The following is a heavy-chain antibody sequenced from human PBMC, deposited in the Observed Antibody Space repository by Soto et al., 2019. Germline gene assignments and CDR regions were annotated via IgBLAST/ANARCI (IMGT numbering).Heavy chain of an antibody. CDR1: GGSFSGYY. CDR3: ARGVYYDFWSGNYYYYGMDV. J-gene: IGHJ6*02. V-gene: IGHV4-34*01. CDR2: INHSGST. D-gene: IGHD3-3*01. Sequence: SETLSLTCAVCGGSFSGYYWSWIRQPPGKGLEWIGEINHSGSTNYNPSLKSRVTISVDTSKNQFSLKLSSVTAADTAVYYCARGVYYDFWSGNYYYYGMDVWGQGTTVTVSS.